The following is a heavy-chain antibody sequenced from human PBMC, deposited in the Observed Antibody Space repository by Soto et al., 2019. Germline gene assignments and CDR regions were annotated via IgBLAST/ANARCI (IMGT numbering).Heavy chain of an antibody. Sequence: LCLTCPVSGGSISSNYWTWIRQPTGKGLEWIGYVYNSGSTNYNPSLKSRVTISEDTSKSQFSLKVNSMTAADTAVYYCARYRREAVAGYSLDNWGQGILVTVS. D-gene: IGHD6-13*01. J-gene: IGHJ4*02. CDR2: VYNSGST. CDR3: ARYRREAVAGYSLDN. V-gene: IGHV4-59*01. CDR1: GGSISSNY.